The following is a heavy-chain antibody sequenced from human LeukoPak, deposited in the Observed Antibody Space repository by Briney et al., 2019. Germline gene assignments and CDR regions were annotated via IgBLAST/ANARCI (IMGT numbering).Heavy chain of an antibody. J-gene: IGHJ4*02. CDR3: AKDGQVGY. CDR2: ISRNSGSI. CDR1: GFTFDDYA. Sequence: GGSLRLSCAASGFTFDDYAMHWVRQAPGKGLEWVSGISRNSGSIGYADSVKGRFTISRDNAKNSLYLKMNSLRAEDTALYYCAKDGQVGYWGQGTLVTVSS. V-gene: IGHV3-9*01.